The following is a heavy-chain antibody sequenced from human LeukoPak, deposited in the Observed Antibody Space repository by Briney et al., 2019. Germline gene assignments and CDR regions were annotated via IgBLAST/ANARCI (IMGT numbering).Heavy chain of an antibody. CDR3: ARGKKYDFWSGYSYYYYYMDV. J-gene: IGHJ6*03. CDR1: GFTFSSYE. D-gene: IGHD3-3*01. CDR2: ISSSGSTI. Sequence: GGSLRLSCAAPGFTFSSYEMNWVRQAAGKGLEWVSYISSSGSTIYYADSVKGRFTISRDNAKNSLYLQMNSLRAEDTAVYYCARGKKYDFWSGYSYYYYYMDVWGKGTTVTVSS. V-gene: IGHV3-48*03.